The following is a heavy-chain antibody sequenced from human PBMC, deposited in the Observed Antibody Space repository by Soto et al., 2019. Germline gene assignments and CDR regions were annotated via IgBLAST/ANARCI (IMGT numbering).Heavy chain of an antibody. V-gene: IGHV4-4*02. Sequence: PSETLSLTCAVSGGSFTSNNWWTWVRQPPGQGLGWIGEIYRTGSTNYNPPLKSRVTISLDKSENQFSLKVTSLTAADTAVYYCASRDPGTSVDYWGQGTLVTVSS. J-gene: IGHJ4*02. CDR1: GGSFTSNNW. CDR3: ASRDPGTSVDY. D-gene: IGHD1-7*01. CDR2: IYRTGST.